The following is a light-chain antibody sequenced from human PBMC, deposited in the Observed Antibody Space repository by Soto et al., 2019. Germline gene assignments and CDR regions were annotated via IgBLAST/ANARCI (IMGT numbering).Light chain of an antibody. CDR1: QSLSTSY. Sequence: EIVLTQSPGTLSLSPGEIATLSCRASQSLSTSYLAWYQQKPGQAPRLLIYAASSRATGIPDRFSGSGSGTDFTLTISRLEPEDFAVYSCQQYGSSPIITFGQGTRLEIK. J-gene: IGKJ5*01. V-gene: IGKV3-20*01. CDR2: AAS. CDR3: QQYGSSPIIT.